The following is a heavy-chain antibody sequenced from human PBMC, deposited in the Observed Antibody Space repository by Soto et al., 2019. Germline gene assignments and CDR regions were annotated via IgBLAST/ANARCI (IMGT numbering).Heavy chain of an antibody. V-gene: IGHV6-1*01. J-gene: IGHJ3*02. CDR1: GDSVSSNSAA. Sequence: SQTLSLTCAISGDSVSSNSAAWNWIRQSPSRGLEWLGRTYYRSKWYNDYAVSVKSRITINPDTSKNQFSLQLNSVTPEDTAVYYCAREIVLMVYADTRDAFDIWGQGTMVTVSS. CDR2: TYYRSKWYN. D-gene: IGHD2-8*01. CDR3: AREIVLMVYADTRDAFDI.